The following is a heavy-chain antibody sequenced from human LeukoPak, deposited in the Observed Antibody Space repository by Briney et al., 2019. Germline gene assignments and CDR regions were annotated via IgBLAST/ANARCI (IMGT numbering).Heavy chain of an antibody. D-gene: IGHD1-26*01. CDR1: GYTFTSYG. V-gene: IGHV1-18*01. CDR2: ISAYNGNT. Sequence: EASVKVSCKASGYTFTSYGISWVRQAPGQGLEWMGWISAYNGNTNYAQKLKGRVTMTTDTSTSTAYMELRSLRSDDTAVYYCARDTAGIVGATTLNYWGQGTLVTVSS. J-gene: IGHJ4*02. CDR3: ARDTAGIVGATTLNY.